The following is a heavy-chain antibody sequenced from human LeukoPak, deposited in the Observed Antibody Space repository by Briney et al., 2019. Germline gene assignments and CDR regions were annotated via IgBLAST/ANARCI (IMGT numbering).Heavy chain of an antibody. V-gene: IGHV7-4-1*02. CDR3: ARVKCKGSSCPRGYNWFDP. D-gene: IGHD6-13*01. CDR1: GYTFTSYA. Sequence: GASVKVSCKASGYTFTSYAMNWVRQAPGQGLEWMGWINTNTGNPTYAQGFTGRFVFSLDTSVSTAYLQISSLKAEDTAVYYCARVKCKGSSCPRGYNWFDPWGQGTLVTVSS. CDR2: INTNTGNP. J-gene: IGHJ5*02.